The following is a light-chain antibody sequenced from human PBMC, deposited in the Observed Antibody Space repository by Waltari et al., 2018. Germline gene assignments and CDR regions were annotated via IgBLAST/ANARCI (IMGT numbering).Light chain of an antibody. Sequence: QSALTQPRSVSGSPGQSVTISCTGTSSDVGGYNYVSWYQQHPGKAPNLMIYDVSNGPHGLPDRSSGSKSANTASLTISGIQAEDEAAYYCCSYAGSYTLVLGGGTKLTVL. V-gene: IGLV2-11*01. CDR2: DVS. CDR3: CSYAGSYTLV. CDR1: SSDVGGYNY. J-gene: IGLJ2*01.